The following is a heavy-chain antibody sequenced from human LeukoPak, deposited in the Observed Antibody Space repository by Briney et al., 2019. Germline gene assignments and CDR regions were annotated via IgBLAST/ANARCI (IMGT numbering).Heavy chain of an antibody. J-gene: IGHJ5*02. CDR3: ASAVVPAAMGLNWFDP. D-gene: IGHD2-2*01. Sequence: PSETLSLTCAVYGGSFSGYYWSWIRQPPGKGLEWIGEINHSGSTNYNPSLKSRVTISVDTSKNQFSLKLGSVTAADTAVYYCASAVVPAAMGLNWFDPWGQGTLVTVSS. V-gene: IGHV4-34*01. CDR2: INHSGST. CDR1: GGSFSGYY.